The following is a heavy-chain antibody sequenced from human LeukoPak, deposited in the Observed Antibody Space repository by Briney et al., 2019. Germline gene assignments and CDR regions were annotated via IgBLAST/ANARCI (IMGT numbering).Heavy chain of an antibody. CDR1: GFTFSSYA. J-gene: IGHJ3*02. V-gene: IGHV3-30*04. D-gene: IGHD4-23*01. CDR3: ARDGGNSAVGAFDI. Sequence: GRSLRLSCAASGFTFSSYAMHWVRQAPGKGLEWVAVISYDGSNKYYADSVKGRFTISRDNSKNTLYLQMNSLRAEDTAVYYCARDGGNSAVGAFDIWGQGTVVTVSS. CDR2: ISYDGSNK.